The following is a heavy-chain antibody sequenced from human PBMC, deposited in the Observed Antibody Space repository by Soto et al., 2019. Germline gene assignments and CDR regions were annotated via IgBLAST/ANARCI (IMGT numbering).Heavy chain of an antibody. D-gene: IGHD3-10*01. J-gene: IGHJ4*02. CDR3: ARGPRQYLWFPNVY. CDR1: GYSFNDYY. CDR2: SSPSSGGT. V-gene: IGHV1-2*02. Sequence: QVQLVQSASEVQKPGTSVKVSCKASGYSFNDYYIHWVRQAPGQGPEWMGWSSPSSGGTHYAPKFEGRVTLTRDTSISTAYMALSTLRSDDTAVYYCARGPRQYLWFPNVYWGQGTLVTVSS.